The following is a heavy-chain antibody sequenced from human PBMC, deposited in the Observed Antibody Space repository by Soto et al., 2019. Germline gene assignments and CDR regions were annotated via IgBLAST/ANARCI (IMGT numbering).Heavy chain of an antibody. CDR2: IDPSDSYT. CDR1: GYSFTSYW. J-gene: IGHJ6*02. V-gene: IGHV5-10-1*01. D-gene: IGHD5-18*01. CDR3: ARTSMQRHGYSYGHGGMDV. Sequence: GESLKISCKGSGYSFTSYWTSWVRQMPGKGLEWMGRIDPSDSYTNYSPSFQGHVTISADKSISTAYLQWSSLKASDTAMYYCARTSMQRHGYSYGHGGMDVWVQGTTVTV.